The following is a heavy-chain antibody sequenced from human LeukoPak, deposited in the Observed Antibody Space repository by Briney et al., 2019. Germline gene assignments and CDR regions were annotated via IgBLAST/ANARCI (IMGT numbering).Heavy chain of an antibody. J-gene: IGHJ6*02. CDR1: GGTFSIYA. CDR2: IIPIFGTV. Sequence: ASVTVFFKASGGTFSIYAISWVRQAPGQGLEWMGGIIPIFGTVHYAQTFQGRVTITADESTNTAYMELTSLRSDDTALYYCARGQQLVGNYYYYGMDVWGQGTTVTVSS. CDR3: ARGQQLVGNYYYYGMDV. V-gene: IGHV1-69*13. D-gene: IGHD6-13*01.